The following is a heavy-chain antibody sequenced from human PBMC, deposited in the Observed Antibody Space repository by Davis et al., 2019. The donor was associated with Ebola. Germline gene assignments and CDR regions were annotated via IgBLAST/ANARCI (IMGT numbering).Heavy chain of an antibody. CDR1: GYTFTSYG. V-gene: IGHV1-18*01. CDR3: ARDRSSSAYYYYGMDV. D-gene: IGHD6-6*01. Sequence: ASVKVSCKASGYTFTSYGISWVRQAPGQGLEWMGWISAYNGNTNYAQKLQGRVTITADKSTSTAYMELSSLRSEDTAVYYCARDRSSSAYYYYGMDVWGQGTTVTVSS. CDR2: ISAYNGNT. J-gene: IGHJ6*02.